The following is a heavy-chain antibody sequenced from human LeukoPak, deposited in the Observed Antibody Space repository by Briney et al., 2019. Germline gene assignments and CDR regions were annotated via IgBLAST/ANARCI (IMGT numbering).Heavy chain of an antibody. J-gene: IGHJ4*02. Sequence: SETLSLTCTVSGDSISSHFWGWIRQLPGKGLEWIGSVSNSGSTNFNPSLMGRVSISLDTSKRLFSLKLTSVTAADTAVYYCASFPGDSTGWFHFDYWGQGTLITVSS. CDR3: ASFPGDSTGWFHFDY. CDR2: VSNSGST. CDR1: GDSISSHF. V-gene: IGHV4-59*11. D-gene: IGHD6-13*01.